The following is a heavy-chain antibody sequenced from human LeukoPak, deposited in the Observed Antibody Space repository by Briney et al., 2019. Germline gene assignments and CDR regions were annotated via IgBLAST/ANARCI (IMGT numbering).Heavy chain of an antibody. D-gene: IGHD3-9*01. V-gene: IGHV4-4*07. CDR3: ARDRYYDILTGYHGKGYYYYMDV. CDR1: GVSISSYY. J-gene: IGHJ6*03. Sequence: PSETLSLTCTVSGVSISSYYWSWIRQPAGKGLEWIGRIYTSGSTNYNPSLKSRVTMSVDTSKNQFSLKLSSVTAADTAVYYCARDRYYDILTGYHGKGYYYYMDVWGKGTTVTVSS. CDR2: IYTSGST.